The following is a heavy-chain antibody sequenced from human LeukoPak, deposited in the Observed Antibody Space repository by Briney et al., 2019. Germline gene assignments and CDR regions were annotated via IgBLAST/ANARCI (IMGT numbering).Heavy chain of an antibody. D-gene: IGHD1-26*01. CDR1: DGSINSYY. J-gene: IGHJ6*02. CDR3: ARGRSNYYGMDV. Sequence: SETLSLSCSVSDGSINSYYWNWIRRPPGKGLEWIGYIYYNGNTNYSPSLKSRVTMSVDTSKNLFSLKVSSVTAADTAVYYCARGRSNYYGMDVWGQGTTVTVSS. CDR2: IYYNGNT. V-gene: IGHV4-59*01.